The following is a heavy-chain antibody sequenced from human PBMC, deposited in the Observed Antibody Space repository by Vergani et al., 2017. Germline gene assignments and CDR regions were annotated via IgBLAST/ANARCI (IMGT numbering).Heavy chain of an antibody. CDR1: GFTFSSYA. V-gene: IGHV3-30*04. CDR2: ISYDGSNK. CDR3: AKDPVCSCLVYWFVP. J-gene: IGHJ5*02. Sequence: QVQLVESGGGEVQPGRSLRLSCAASGFTFSSYAMHWVRTAPGKGLEWVAVISYDGSNKYYADSVKGRFTISRYNSKNTLYLQMNSLRAYDTAVYYCAKDPVCSCLVYWFVPCGQGTLVTVSS. D-gene: IGHD2-2*01.